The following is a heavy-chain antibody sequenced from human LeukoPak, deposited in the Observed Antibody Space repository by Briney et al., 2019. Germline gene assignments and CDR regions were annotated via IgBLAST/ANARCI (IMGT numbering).Heavy chain of an antibody. CDR2: IGVSGDST. Sequence: GGSLRLSCAASGFTFSSYAMTWVRQAPGKGLEWVSAIGVSGDSTYYADSVKGRFTISRDQSKNTLYLQMNSLRAEDTAVYYCAKGIYSSGWSYFDYWGHGTLVTVSS. D-gene: IGHD6-19*01. J-gene: IGHJ4*01. CDR3: AKGIYSSGWSYFDY. V-gene: IGHV3-23*01. CDR1: GFTFSSYA.